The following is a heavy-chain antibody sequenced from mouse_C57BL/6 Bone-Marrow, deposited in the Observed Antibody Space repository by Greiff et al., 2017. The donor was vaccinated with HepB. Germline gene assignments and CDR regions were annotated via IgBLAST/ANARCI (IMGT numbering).Heavy chain of an antibody. CDR1: GFSLTSYG. D-gene: IGHD1-1*01. CDR2: IWSGGST. J-gene: IGHJ1*03. V-gene: IGHV2-2*01. Sequence: VKLVESGPGLVQPSQSLSITCTVSGFSLTSYGVHWVRQSPGKGLEWLGVIWSGGSTDYNAAFISRLSISKDNSKSQVFFKMNSLQADDTAIYYCASYYGSSSWYFDVWGTGTTVTVSS. CDR3: ASYYGSSSWYFDV.